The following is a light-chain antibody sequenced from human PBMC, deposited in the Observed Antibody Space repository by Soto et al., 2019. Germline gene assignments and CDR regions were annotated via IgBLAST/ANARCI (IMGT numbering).Light chain of an antibody. J-gene: IGKJ1*01. CDR3: KYYYNSCT. CDR2: CAS. V-gene: IGKV4-1*01. Sequence: DIVMTQSPDSLAVSLGERATINCKSSQNNENYLAWYQQKAGQPPTLLIDCASTRASWVPGRFSGSASGTVFTLTISSLQAEDVEIYYYKYYYNSCTFGQGTQLEIK. CDR1: QNNENY.